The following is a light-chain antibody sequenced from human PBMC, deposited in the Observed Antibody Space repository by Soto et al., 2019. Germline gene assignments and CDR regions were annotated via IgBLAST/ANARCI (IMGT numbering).Light chain of an antibody. J-gene: IGLJ1*01. CDR3: SSYTGSSTYV. CDR1: SNDVGGYNY. V-gene: IGLV2-14*01. Sequence: QSALTQPASVSGSPGQSITISCTGTSNDVGGYNYVSWYQQHPGKAPKLMIYDVSNRPSGISNRFSGSKSGNTASLTISGLQAEDEADYYCSSYTGSSTYVFGTGTKVTVL. CDR2: DVS.